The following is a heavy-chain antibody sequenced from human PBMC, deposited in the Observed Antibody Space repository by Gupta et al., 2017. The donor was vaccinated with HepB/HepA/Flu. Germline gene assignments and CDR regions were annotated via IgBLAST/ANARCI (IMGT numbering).Heavy chain of an antibody. Sequence: EVQLVESGGGLVQPGGSLRLSCAASGFTFSSYWMSWVRQAPGKGLEWVANIKQDGSEKYYGDSVKGRFTISRDNAKNSLYLQMNSLRAEDTAVYYWARAGMGFGEPHYYYGMDVWGQGTTGTVSS. V-gene: IGHV3-7*01. CDR2: IKQDGSEK. CDR1: GFTFSSYW. J-gene: IGHJ6*02. CDR3: ARAGMGFGEPHYYYGMDV. D-gene: IGHD3-10*01.